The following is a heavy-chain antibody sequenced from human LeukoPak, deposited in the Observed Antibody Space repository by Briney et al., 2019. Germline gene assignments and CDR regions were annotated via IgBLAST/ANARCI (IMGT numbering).Heavy chain of an antibody. V-gene: IGHV1-18*01. CDR2: ISAYNGNT. CDR3: ARVGNDPAYYYYGMDV. Sequence: ASVRVSFTASGYTFTIYGISWVRQAPGQGVERMGWISAYNGNTNYPQKLQGRLTMTTATSTSTAYMELRSLRSDDTAVYYCARVGNDPAYYYYGMDVWGQGTTVTVSS. CDR1: GYTFTIYG. J-gene: IGHJ6*02. D-gene: IGHD1-1*01.